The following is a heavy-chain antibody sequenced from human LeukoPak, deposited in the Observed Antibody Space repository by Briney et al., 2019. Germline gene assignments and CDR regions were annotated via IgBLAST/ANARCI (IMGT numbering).Heavy chain of an antibody. Sequence: GGSLRLSCAASGFTFSSYAMSWVRQAPGKGLEWVSAISGSGGSTYYADSVKGRFTISRDNAKNSLYLQMNSLRAEDTALYYCAKDFSDIVATPRFDPWGQGTLVTVSS. CDR1: GFTFSSYA. CDR2: ISGSGGST. D-gene: IGHD5-12*01. J-gene: IGHJ5*02. CDR3: AKDFSDIVATPRFDP. V-gene: IGHV3-23*01.